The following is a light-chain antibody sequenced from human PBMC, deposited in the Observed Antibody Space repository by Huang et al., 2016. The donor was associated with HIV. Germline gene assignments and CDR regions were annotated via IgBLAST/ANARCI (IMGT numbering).Light chain of an antibody. Sequence: DIQMTQSPSSLCASVGDRVTIPCQASQDIAKFLNWYQQKPGQAPKLLIYDASTLQTVVPSRFSGSGSGTDFTFTISSLQPEDIATYYCQQYDSLPPWTFGQGTKVEIQ. CDR3: QQYDSLPPWT. V-gene: IGKV1-33*01. J-gene: IGKJ1*01. CDR1: QDIAKF. CDR2: DAS.